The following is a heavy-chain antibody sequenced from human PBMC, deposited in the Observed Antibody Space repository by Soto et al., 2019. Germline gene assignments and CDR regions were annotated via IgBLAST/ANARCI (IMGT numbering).Heavy chain of an antibody. V-gene: IGHV4-34*01. J-gene: IGHJ4*02. CDR1: GGSFSGYY. CDR2: INHSGST. D-gene: IGHD2-15*01. CDR3: ASSGYCSGGSCPFDY. Sequence: QVQLQQWGAGLLKPSETLSLTCAVYGGSFSGYYWSWIRQPPGKGLEWIGEINHSGSTNYNPSLTSRASISVDPSKNQSSLKLSSVTAADTAVYYCASSGYCSGGSCPFDYWGQGTLVTVSS.